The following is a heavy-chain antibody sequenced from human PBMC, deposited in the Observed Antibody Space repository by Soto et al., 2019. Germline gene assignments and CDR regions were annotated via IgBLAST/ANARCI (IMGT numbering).Heavy chain of an antibody. CDR1: ASSISLYY. D-gene: IGHD1-1*01. J-gene: IGHJ6*02. V-gene: IGHV4-38-2*02. CDR2: IYHGGSS. Sequence: QVHLQESGPGLVKPSETVSLTCTIGASSISLYYWGWGRQPPGKGLEWIGSIYHGGSSYYNPSLKSRVSLSLETSRGQLSLNLTSVTSADTAVYYCAREDDAAGMDVWGQGTTVIVSS. CDR3: AREDDAAGMDV.